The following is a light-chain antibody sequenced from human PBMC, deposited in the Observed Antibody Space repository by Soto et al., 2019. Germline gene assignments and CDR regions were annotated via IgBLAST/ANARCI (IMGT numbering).Light chain of an antibody. Sequence: ETVMTQPLATLSVSPGAGDTLSCRSSQSINNNLVWYQQKPGQAPRLIMYRTPTRATGVPARFSGSGSGTDFNLTISSVQSEDFAVYYCQQYNNWPRATFGGGTKVDIK. CDR1: QSINNN. V-gene: IGKV3-15*01. CDR3: QQYNNWPRAT. J-gene: IGKJ4*01. CDR2: RTP.